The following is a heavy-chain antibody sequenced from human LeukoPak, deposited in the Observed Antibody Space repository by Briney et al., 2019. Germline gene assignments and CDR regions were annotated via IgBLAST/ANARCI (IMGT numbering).Heavy chain of an antibody. CDR3: AKEGNYDFGSGFSYGMDV. J-gene: IGHJ6*02. V-gene: IGHV3-23*01. CDR1: GFTFSSYV. D-gene: IGHD3-3*01. Sequence: GGSLRLSCAASGFTFSSYVMSWVRQAPGKGLEWGSDISGGGGNNYYTDYVKGRFTISRDNSNTTLSLQINSLRAENTAVYYCAKEGNYDFGSGFSYGMDVWGQGTTVSVSS. CDR2: ISGGGGNN.